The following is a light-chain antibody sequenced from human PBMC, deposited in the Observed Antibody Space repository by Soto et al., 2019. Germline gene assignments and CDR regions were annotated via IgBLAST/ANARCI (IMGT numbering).Light chain of an antibody. CDR1: QSVSSD. CDR3: QQYNNWPRT. Sequence: EIVMTQSPATLSVSPGERATLSCGASQSVSSDLAWYQHKPGQPPRLLSSGASTRATGIPDRFIGSGSGTEFTLTISSLQSEDFAVYYCQQYNNWPRTFGRGTKVEIK. CDR2: GAS. J-gene: IGKJ1*01. V-gene: IGKV3-15*01.